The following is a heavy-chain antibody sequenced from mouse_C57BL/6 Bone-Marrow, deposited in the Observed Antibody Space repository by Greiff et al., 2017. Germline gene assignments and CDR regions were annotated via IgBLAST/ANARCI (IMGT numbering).Heavy chain of an antibody. V-gene: IGHV1-69*01. D-gene: IGHD1-1*01. CDR2: IDPSDSYT. J-gene: IGHJ3*01. Sequence: QVQLQQPGAELVMPGASVKLSCKASGYTFTSYWMPWVKQRPGQGLEWIGEIDPSDSYTNYNQKFKGKSTLTVDKSSSTAYMQRSSLTSEDSAVYYCARETLFWFAYWGQGTLVTVAA. CDR3: ARETLFWFAY. CDR1: GYTFTSYW.